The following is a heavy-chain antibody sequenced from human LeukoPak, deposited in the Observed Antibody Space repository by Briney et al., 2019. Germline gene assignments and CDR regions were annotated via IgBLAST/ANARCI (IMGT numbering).Heavy chain of an antibody. V-gene: IGHV1-18*01. CDR2: ISAYNGNT. CDR3: ARDLASPFTLPSGDAFDI. D-gene: IGHD3-10*01. CDR1: GYTFTSYG. J-gene: IGHJ3*02. Sequence: GASVKVSCKASGYTFTSYGISWVRQAPGQGLEWMGWISAYNGNTNYAQKLQGRVTMTTDTSTSTAYMELRSLRSDDTAVYYCARDLASPFTLPSGDAFDIWGQGTMVTVSS.